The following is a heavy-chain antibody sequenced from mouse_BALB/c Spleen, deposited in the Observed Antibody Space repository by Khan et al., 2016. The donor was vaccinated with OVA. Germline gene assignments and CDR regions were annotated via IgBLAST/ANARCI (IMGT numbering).Heavy chain of an antibody. Sequence: VQLQESGPGLVAPSQSLSLTCPVSGFSLSRYNIHWVRQPPGKGLEWLGMIWGGGGTDYNSTLKSRLSISKDNSESKVFLKMNSLQTDDTAMYYCARAYYRDDGYYAMDYWGQGTSVTVSS. CDR2: IWGGGGT. CDR1: GFSLSRYN. CDR3: ARAYYRDDGYYAMDY. D-gene: IGHD2-14*01. V-gene: IGHV2-6-4*01. J-gene: IGHJ4*01.